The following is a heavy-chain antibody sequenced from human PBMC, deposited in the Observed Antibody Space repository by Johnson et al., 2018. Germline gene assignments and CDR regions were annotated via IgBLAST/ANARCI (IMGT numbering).Heavy chain of an antibody. J-gene: IGHJ6*02. CDR3: VRFQAGSDNGLDV. CDR2: VSYEGSLT. Sequence: QVQLVESGGGVVQPGRSLRLSCAASGFTLNYYNYGFHWVRQAPGKGLEWVGVVSYEGSLTYYADSVRGRFTISSDIPNNTLFLQMSSRSADDTGSYLCVRFQAGSDNGLDVWGQGTTVTVSS. V-gene: IGHV3-33*01. CDR1: GFTLNYYNYG.